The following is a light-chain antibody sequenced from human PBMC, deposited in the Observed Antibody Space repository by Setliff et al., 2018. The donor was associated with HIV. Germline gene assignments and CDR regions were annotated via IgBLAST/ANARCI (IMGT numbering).Light chain of an antibody. CDR2: AVS. Sequence: QSVLTQPASVSGSPGQSITISCTGTSSDVVDYNYVSWYQQYPGKAPKLMIYAVSNRPSGVSNRFSGSKSGNTASLTISVLQAEDEADYYCSSYTSSSTLFGGGTKVTVL. CDR1: SSDVVDYNY. CDR3: SSYTSSSTL. J-gene: IGLJ2*01. V-gene: IGLV2-14*03.